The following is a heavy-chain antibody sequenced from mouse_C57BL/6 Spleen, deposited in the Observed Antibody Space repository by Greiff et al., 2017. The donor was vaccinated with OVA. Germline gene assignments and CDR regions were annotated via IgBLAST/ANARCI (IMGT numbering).Heavy chain of an antibody. Sequence: VQLQQSGPGLVKPSQSLSLTCPVTGYSITSGYYWNWIRQFPGNQLEWMGYISYDGSTNYNPSLKNRISITRDTSTNQFFLKLNSVTTEDTATYYCARGYDYDEVYYFDYWGQGTTLTVSA. CDR2: ISYDGST. CDR1: GYSITSGYY. CDR3: ARGYDYDEVYYFDY. D-gene: IGHD2-4*01. J-gene: IGHJ2*01. V-gene: IGHV3-6*01.